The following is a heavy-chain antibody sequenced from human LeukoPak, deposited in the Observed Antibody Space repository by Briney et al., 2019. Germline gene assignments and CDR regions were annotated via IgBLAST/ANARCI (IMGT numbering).Heavy chain of an antibody. CDR2: ISSSSSTI. CDR3: AREGGVVVTSEEGFDY. Sequence: GSLRLSCAASGFTFSSYSMNWVRQAPGKGLEWVSYISSSSSTIYYADSVKGRFTISRDNAKNSLYLQMNSLRAEDTAVYYCAREGGVVVTSEEGFDYWGQGTLVTVSS. CDR1: GFTFSSYS. J-gene: IGHJ4*02. V-gene: IGHV3-48*01. D-gene: IGHD3-22*01.